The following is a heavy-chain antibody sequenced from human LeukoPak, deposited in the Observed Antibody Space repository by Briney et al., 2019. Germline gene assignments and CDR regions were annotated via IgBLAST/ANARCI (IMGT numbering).Heavy chain of an antibody. CDR2: ISSSGSTI. Sequence: GGSLRLSCAASGFTFSSYEMNWVRQAPGKGLEWGSYISSSGSTIYYADSVKGRFTISRDNAKNSLYLQMNSLRAEDTAVYYCARVLHQYYYDSSGLGWFDPWGQGTLVTVSS. J-gene: IGHJ5*02. D-gene: IGHD3-22*01. V-gene: IGHV3-48*03. CDR3: ARVLHQYYYDSSGLGWFDP. CDR1: GFTFSSYE.